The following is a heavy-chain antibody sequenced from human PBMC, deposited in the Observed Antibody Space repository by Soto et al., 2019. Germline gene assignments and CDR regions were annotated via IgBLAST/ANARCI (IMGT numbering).Heavy chain of an antibody. CDR2: INHSGST. J-gene: IGHJ6*02. CDR3: AREIDSSGWLGYYYYYGMDV. Sequence: PSETLSLTCAVYGGSFSGYYWSWIRQPPGKGLEWIGEINHSGSTNYNPSLKSRVTISVDTSKNQFSLKLSSVTAADTAVYYCAREIDSSGWLGYYYYYGMDVWGQGTTVTVSS. D-gene: IGHD6-19*01. V-gene: IGHV4-34*01. CDR1: GGSFSGYY.